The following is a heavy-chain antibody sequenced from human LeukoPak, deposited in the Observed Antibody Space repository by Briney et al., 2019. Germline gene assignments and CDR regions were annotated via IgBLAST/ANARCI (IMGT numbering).Heavy chain of an antibody. D-gene: IGHD6-13*01. CDR1: GFTFSRYS. CDR2: VGDNSSYI. Sequence: GGSLRLSCAASGFTFSRYSLTWVRQAPGKGLEWVSSVGDNSSYIFYADSVKGRFTISRDNAKNSLYLQMNSLRAEDTAVYYCARESSYYLDYWGQGTLVTVSS. CDR3: ARESSYYLDY. V-gene: IGHV3-21*01. J-gene: IGHJ4*02.